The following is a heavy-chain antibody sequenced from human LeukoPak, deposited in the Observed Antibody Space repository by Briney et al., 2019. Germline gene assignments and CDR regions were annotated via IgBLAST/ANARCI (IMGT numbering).Heavy chain of an antibody. CDR2: IYPGDSDT. CDR1: GYSFTSYW. D-gene: IGHD3-16*01. Sequence: GESLKITCKGSGYSFTSYWIGWVRQVPGKGLEWMGIIYPGDSDTRYSPSFQGQVTISADKSISTAYLQWSSLKASDTALYYCAIKRFYDNNDAPLYWGQGTLVTISS. J-gene: IGHJ4*02. V-gene: IGHV5-51*01. CDR3: AIKRFYDNNDAPLY.